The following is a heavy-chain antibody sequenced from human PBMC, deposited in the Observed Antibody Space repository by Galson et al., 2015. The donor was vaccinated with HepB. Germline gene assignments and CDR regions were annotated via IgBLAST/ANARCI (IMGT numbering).Heavy chain of an antibody. CDR3: STLLVVVTAIRELPIDY. CDR1: GFTVSSNY. D-gene: IGHD2-21*02. CDR2: ISWNSGSI. Sequence: SLRLSCAASGFTVSSNYMSGVRQAPGKGLEWVSGISWNSGSIGYADSVKGRFTISRDNAKNSLYLQMNSLRAEDTALYYCSTLLVVVTAIRELPIDYWGQGTLVTVSS. V-gene: IGHV3-9*01. J-gene: IGHJ4*02.